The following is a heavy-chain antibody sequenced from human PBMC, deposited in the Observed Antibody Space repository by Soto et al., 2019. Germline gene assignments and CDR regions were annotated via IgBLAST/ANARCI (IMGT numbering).Heavy chain of an antibody. D-gene: IGHD3-16*02. V-gene: IGHV4-31*03. CDR1: GGSISSGGYY. CDR3: ARGYSDYVWVSYRYTLMDV. J-gene: IGHJ6*02. CDR2: IYYSGST. Sequence: SETLSLTCTVSGGSISSGGYYWSWIRQHPGKGLEWIGYIYYSGSTYYNPSLKSRVTISVDTSKNQFSLKLSSVTAADTAVYYCARGYSDYVWVSYRYTLMDVWGQGTTVTVSS.